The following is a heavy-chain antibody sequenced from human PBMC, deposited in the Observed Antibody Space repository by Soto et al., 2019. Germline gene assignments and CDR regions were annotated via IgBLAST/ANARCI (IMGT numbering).Heavy chain of an antibody. CDR2: ISGSGGST. CDR3: AKSYSSNWYDYFDY. Sequence: PGGYLRLSCAASEFTFSTYAMSWVRQAPGKGLEWVSAISGSGGSTYYADSVKGRFTISRDTSKNTLYLQMNSLRAEDTALYYCAKSYSSNWYDYFDYWGQGTLVTVSS. D-gene: IGHD6-13*01. J-gene: IGHJ4*02. V-gene: IGHV3-23*01. CDR1: EFTFSTYA.